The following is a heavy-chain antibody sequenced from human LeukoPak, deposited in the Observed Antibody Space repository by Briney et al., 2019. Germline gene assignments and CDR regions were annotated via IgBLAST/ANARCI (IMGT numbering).Heavy chain of an antibody. D-gene: IGHD6-19*01. CDR1: GFTFSSYW. CDR3: ARGKWLAPLFYFDF. J-gene: IGHJ4*02. CDR2: IKQDGSEQ. Sequence: GGSLRLSRAASGFTFSSYWMSWVRQAPGKGLEWVANIKQDGSEQYYVDSVKGRFTISRDSAKNSLYLQMNSLRAEDTAVYYCARGKWLAPLFYFDFWGQGTLVTVSS. V-gene: IGHV3-7*01.